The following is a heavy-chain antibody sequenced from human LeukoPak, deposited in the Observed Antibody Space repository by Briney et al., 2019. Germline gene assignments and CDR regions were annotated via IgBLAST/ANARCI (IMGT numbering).Heavy chain of an antibody. CDR3: VREGFYFFDF. V-gene: IGHV3-7*01. J-gene: IGHJ4*01. CDR2: IKQDGSET. Sequence: GESLRLSCAASGFTFTTYWMSWVRQLPGKGLEWVANIKQDGSETTYADSVRGRFTIFRDNAKDSVYLQMNSLRAEDSATYYCVREGFYFFDFWGQGTLVTVSS. CDR1: GFTFTTYW.